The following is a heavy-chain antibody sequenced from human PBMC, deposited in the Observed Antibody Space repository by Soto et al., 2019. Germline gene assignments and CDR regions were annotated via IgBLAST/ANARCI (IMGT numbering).Heavy chain of an antibody. CDR2: ISAYNGNT. J-gene: IGHJ4*02. V-gene: IGHV1-18*01. CDR3: GRVIFGGASLDY. CDR1: GYTFTSYG. D-gene: IGHD3-3*01. Sequence: QVQLVQSGAEVKKPGASVKVSCKASGYTFTSYGISWVRQAPGQGLEWMGWISAYNGNTNYAQKLQDRVTMTTDTSTSTAYMELRSLSSDDRGVYYCGRVIFGGASLDYWGKGSLVTVSS.